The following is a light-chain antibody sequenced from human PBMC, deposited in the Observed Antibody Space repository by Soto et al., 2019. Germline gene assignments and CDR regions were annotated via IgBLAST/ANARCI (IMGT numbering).Light chain of an antibody. V-gene: IGKV2-28*01. CDR2: LGS. CDR1: QSLLHSDGYNY. CDR3: MQALQAWT. J-gene: IGKJ1*01. Sequence: DLVMTQSPLSLPVTPGEPASISCRSSQSLLHSDGYNYLDWYLQKPGQSPQIVIYLGSNRASGVPDRFSGSGSGTDFTLKISRVEAEDVGVYYCMQALQAWTFGQGTKVEIK.